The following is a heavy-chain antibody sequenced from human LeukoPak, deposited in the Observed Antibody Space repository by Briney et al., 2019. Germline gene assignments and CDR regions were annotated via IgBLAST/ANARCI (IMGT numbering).Heavy chain of an antibody. CDR1: GYTFTSYD. CDR2: MNPNSGNT. Sequence: GASVKVSCKASGYTFTSYDINWVRQATGQGLEWMGWMNPNSGNTGYAQKFQGRVTMTRNTSISTAYTELSSLRSEDTAVYYCARGQTGYYYYAMDVWGQGATVTVSS. V-gene: IGHV1-8*01. J-gene: IGHJ6*02. CDR3: ARGQTGYYYYAMDV.